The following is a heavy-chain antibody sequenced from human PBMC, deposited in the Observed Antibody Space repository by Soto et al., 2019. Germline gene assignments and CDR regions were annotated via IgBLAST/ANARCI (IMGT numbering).Heavy chain of an antibody. CDR2: IYYSGST. Sequence: QVQLQESGPGLVKPSETLSLTCTVSGGSVSSGSYYWSWIRQPPGKGLEWIGYIYYSGSTNYNPSLKSRVTISVDTSKNQFSRKLSSETAADTAVYYCARISGYSYGLPPYFDYWGQGTLVTVSS. D-gene: IGHD5-18*01. CDR3: ARISGYSYGLPPYFDY. J-gene: IGHJ4*02. V-gene: IGHV4-61*01. CDR1: GGSVSSGSYY.